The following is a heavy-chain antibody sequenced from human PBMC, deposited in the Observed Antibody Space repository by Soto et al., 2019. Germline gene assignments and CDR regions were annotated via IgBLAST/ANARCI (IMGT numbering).Heavy chain of an antibody. CDR3: ARGSAMVFDAFDI. CDR2: ISSSSSTI. J-gene: IGHJ3*02. D-gene: IGHD5-18*01. CDR1: GFTFSSYS. V-gene: IGHV3-48*01. Sequence: GGSLRLSCSASGFTFSSYSMNWVRQAPGKGLEWVSYISSSSSTIYYADSVKGRFTISRDNAKNSLYLQMNSLRAEDTAVYYCARGSAMVFDAFDIWGQGTMVTVSS.